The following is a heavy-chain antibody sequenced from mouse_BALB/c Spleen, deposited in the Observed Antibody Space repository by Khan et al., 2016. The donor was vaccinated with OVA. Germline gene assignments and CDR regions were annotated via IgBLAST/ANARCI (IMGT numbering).Heavy chain of an antibody. J-gene: IGHJ3*01. CDR1: GYSITSDYA. D-gene: IGHD2-14*01. CDR2: ITDSGST. V-gene: IGHV3-2*02. Sequence: EVQLQESGPGLVKPSQSLSLTCTVTGYSITSDYARNWIRQFPGNKLEWMGYITDSGSTNYNPSLKSRISINRDTSKNKFFLQLNSVTTEATATYYCARVRTYWGQGTLVTVPA. CDR3: ARVRTY.